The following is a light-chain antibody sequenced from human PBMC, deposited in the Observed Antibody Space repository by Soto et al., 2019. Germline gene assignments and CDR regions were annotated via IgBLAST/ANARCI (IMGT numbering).Light chain of an antibody. CDR1: QSVSNNY. CDR3: QQYGSSPWG. J-gene: IGKJ1*01. Sequence: EIVLTHSPGTLSLSPGERATLSCRSSQSVSNNYLAWYQQKPGQAPRLLIYGASSRATGIPDRFSGSGSGTDFTLTISRLEPEDFAVYYCQQYGSSPWGFGQGTKVDIK. V-gene: IGKV3-20*01. CDR2: GAS.